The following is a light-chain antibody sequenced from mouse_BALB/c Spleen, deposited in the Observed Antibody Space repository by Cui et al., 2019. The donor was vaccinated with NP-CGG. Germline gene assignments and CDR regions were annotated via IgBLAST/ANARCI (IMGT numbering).Light chain of an antibody. CDR3: ALWYSNHWV. Sequence: QAFVILESALTTSPGETVTLTCRSSTGAVTTSNYANWVQEKPDHLFTGLIGGTNNRAPGVPARFSGSLIGDKAALTITGAQTEDETIYFCALWYSNHWVFGGGTKLTVL. V-gene: IGLV1*01. CDR1: TGAVTTSNY. J-gene: IGLJ1*01. CDR2: GTN.